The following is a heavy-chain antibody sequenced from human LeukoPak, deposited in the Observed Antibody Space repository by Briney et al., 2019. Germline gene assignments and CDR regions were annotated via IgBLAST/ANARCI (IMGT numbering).Heavy chain of an antibody. J-gene: IGHJ4*02. Sequence: SETLSLTCTVSGGSISSYYWSWIRQPPGKGLEWIGYIYYSGSTNYNPSLKSRVTISVDTSKNQFSLKLSSVTAADTAVYYCARELGIVGGFHYWGQGGLVSVSS. CDR3: ARELGIVGGFHY. CDR2: IYYSGST. D-gene: IGHD7-27*01. V-gene: IGHV4-59*01. CDR1: GGSISSYY.